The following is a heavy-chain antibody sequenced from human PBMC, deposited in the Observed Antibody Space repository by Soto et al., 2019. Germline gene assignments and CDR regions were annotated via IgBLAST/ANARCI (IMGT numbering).Heavy chain of an antibody. J-gene: IGHJ6*02. CDR3: AAGYYGDYDANYYYGMDV. Sequence: QVHLVQSGAEVKKPGASVKVSCKVSGYTLTELSFHWVRQAPGKGLEWMGGFDPEDSETIYAQRFRGRVTMTEDTSTDTAYMELSSLRSEDTAVYYCAAGYYGDYDANYYYGMDVWGQGTTVTVSS. CDR2: FDPEDSET. V-gene: IGHV1-24*01. CDR1: GYTLTELS. D-gene: IGHD4-17*01.